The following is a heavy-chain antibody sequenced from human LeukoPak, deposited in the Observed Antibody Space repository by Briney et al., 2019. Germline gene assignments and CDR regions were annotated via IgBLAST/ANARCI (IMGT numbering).Heavy chain of an antibody. CDR2: IYGSGST. D-gene: IGHD1-26*01. J-gene: IGHJ5*02. CDR1: GDSINTDY. V-gene: IGHV4-4*07. CDR3: ARGAGWGAPHGLFDP. Sequence: SETLSLTCTVSGDSINTDYWSSIRQPAGKGLEWIGRIYGSGSTKYNPSLKSRVTMSVDTSENQLSLRLNSVTAADTAVYYCARGAGWGAPHGLFDPWGQGTLVIVSS.